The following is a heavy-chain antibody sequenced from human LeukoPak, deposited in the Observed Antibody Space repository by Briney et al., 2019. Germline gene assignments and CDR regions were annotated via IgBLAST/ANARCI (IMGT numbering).Heavy chain of an antibody. Sequence: PSETLSLTCAVYGESFSGYYWSWIRQPPGKGLEWIGEINHSGSTNYNPSLKSRVTISVDTSKNQFSLKLSSVTAADTAVYYCASDSGSSYYYYYGMDVWGQGTTVTVSS. CDR3: ASDSGSSYYYYYGMDV. J-gene: IGHJ6*02. D-gene: IGHD6-13*01. CDR1: GESFSGYY. CDR2: INHSGST. V-gene: IGHV4-34*01.